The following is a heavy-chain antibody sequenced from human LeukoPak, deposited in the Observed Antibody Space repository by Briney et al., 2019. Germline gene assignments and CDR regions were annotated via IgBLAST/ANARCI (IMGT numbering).Heavy chain of an antibody. J-gene: IGHJ4*02. CDR2: IRYDGSNK. CDR3: AKVNDYGDYVSFDY. Sequence: GGSLRLSCAASGFTFSSYGMHWVRQAPGKRLEWVAFIRYDGSNKYYADSVKGRFTISRDNSKNTLYLQMNSLRAEDTAVYYCAKVNDYGDYVSFDYWGQGTLVTVSS. D-gene: IGHD4-17*01. V-gene: IGHV3-30*02. CDR1: GFTFSSYG.